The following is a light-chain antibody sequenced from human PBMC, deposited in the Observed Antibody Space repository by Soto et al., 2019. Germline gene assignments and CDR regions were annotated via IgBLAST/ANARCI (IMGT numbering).Light chain of an antibody. CDR1: QSVLSSSNNKNF. V-gene: IGKV4-1*01. CDR3: QQYHSDPIT. Sequence: DFVMTPPPDSLAVSLGERATINCKSSQSVLSSSNNKNFLAWFQQKPGQPPKLLISWASTRESGVPDRFSGSGSGTDFTLTISSLQAEDVAVYYCQQYHSDPITFGQGTRLEIK. CDR2: WAS. J-gene: IGKJ5*01.